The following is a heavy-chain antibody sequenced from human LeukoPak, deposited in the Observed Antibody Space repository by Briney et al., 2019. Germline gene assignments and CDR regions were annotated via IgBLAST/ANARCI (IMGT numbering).Heavy chain of an antibody. CDR3: ARDILTGFDDY. D-gene: IGHD3-9*01. Sequence: ASVKVSCKASGYTFTGYYMHWVRQAPGQGLEGMGRINPNSGGTNYAQKFQGRVTMTRDTSISTAYMELSGLRSDDTAVYYCARDILTGFDDYWGQGTLVTVSS. CDR1: GYTFTGYY. CDR2: INPNSGGT. J-gene: IGHJ4*02. V-gene: IGHV1-2*06.